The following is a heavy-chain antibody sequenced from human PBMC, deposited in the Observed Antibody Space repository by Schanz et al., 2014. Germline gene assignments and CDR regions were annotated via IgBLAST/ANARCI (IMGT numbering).Heavy chain of an antibody. J-gene: IGHJ4*02. D-gene: IGHD2-8*01. V-gene: IGHV7-4-1*02. Sequence: QVQLVQSGGEVKTPGASVKVSCKASGYTFTRSGISWVRQAPGQGLEWMGWLNTYLGKPTYAQGLTGRVVFSVDASVSTAYLQISSLKAADAAVYYCARNGGLGVLEPADIDSWGAGTVVTVSS. CDR1: GYTFTRSG. CDR3: ARNGGLGVLEPADIDS. CDR2: LNTYLGKP.